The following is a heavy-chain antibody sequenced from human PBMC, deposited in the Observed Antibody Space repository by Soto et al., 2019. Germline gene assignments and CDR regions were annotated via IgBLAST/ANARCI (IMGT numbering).Heavy chain of an antibody. J-gene: IGHJ4*02. D-gene: IGHD5-18*01. CDR3: ARTYSYGFYLDY. CDR2: IYYSGST. Sequence: SETLSLTCTVSCGPISSYYCSWIRQPPGKGLEWIGYIYYSGSTNYSPSLKSRVTISVDTSKNQFSLKLSSVTAADTAVYYCARTYSYGFYLDYWGQGTLVTVSS. V-gene: IGHV4-59*01. CDR1: CGPISSYY.